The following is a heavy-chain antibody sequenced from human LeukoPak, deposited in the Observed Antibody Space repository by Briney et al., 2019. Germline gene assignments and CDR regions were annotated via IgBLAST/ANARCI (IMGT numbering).Heavy chain of an antibody. CDR2: IISNSGST. CDR1: GFTFSSYA. J-gene: IGHJ4*02. Sequence: GGSLRLSCTASGFTFSSYAMIWVRQAPGKGLEWASAIISNSGSTYYADSVKGRFTISRDNSKNTLYLQMNSLRAEDTAVYFCAKGSSSGWYSSYFDYWGQGTLVTVS. CDR3: AKGSSSGWYSSYFDY. D-gene: IGHD6-19*01. V-gene: IGHV3-23*01.